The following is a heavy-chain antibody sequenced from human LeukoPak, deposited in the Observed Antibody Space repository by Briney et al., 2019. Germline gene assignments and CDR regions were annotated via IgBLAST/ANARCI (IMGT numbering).Heavy chain of an antibody. CDR2: ISGSGTNT. J-gene: IGHJ4*02. CDR3: AKDPNPMTTVTTSFDY. CDR1: GFTFSSYA. D-gene: IGHD4-17*01. V-gene: IGHV3-23*01. Sequence: PGGSLRLSCTASGFTFSSYAMSWVRKAPGKGLEWVSAISGSGTNTYYADSEKGRFTISKDNSKNTLYLQMNSLRAEDTAVYYCAKDPNPMTTVTTSFDYWGQGTLVTVSS.